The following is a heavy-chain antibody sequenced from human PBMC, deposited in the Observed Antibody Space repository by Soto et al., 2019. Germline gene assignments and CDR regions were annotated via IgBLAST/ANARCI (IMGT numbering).Heavy chain of an antibody. Sequence: QAQLVQSGAEVKKPGASVKVSCQASGYTFTGHYIHWVRQAPGQGLQWMGWINPKSGGTHYAQKFQGGGTLAREPSIRTALMELTNGTAGDTGLFSRPKGGGGSGDFWDVDLWGRGTLVSVSS. CDR3: PKGGGGSGDFWDVDL. CDR1: GYTFTGHY. V-gene: IGHV1-2*02. D-gene: IGHD3-16*01. J-gene: IGHJ2*01. CDR2: INPKSGGT.